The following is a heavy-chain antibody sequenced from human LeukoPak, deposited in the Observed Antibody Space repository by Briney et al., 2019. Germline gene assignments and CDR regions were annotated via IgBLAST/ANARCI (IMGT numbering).Heavy chain of an antibody. CDR1: GFTFSDYY. J-gene: IGHJ4*02. CDR2: ISSSGSTI. Sequence: GGSLRLSCAASGFTFSDYYMSWIRQAPGKGLEWVSYISSSGSTIYYADSVKGRFTISRDNAKNSLYLQMNSLRAEDTAVYYCAKDLDRFIAARCLDYWGQGTLVTVSS. CDR3: AKDLDRFIAARCLDY. V-gene: IGHV3-11*01. D-gene: IGHD6-6*01.